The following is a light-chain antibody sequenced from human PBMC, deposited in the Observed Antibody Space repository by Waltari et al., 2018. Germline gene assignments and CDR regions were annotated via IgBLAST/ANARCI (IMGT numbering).Light chain of an antibody. Sequence: YDLAQQFSVSVSPGQTATITCSGAVLAEKYVRWFQQRPGQAPTLILYKDTERPSGIPERFSGSSSGSTVTLTIRGALLEDEADYHCHAAADNNWFFGGGTKLTVL. CDR2: KDT. V-gene: IGLV3-27*01. CDR3: HAAADNNWF. J-gene: IGLJ2*01. CDR1: VLAEKY.